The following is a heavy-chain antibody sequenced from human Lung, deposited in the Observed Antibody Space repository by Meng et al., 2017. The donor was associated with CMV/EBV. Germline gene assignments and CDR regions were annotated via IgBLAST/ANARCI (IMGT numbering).Heavy chain of an antibody. J-gene: IGHJ1*01. D-gene: IGHD2-2*02. V-gene: IGHV1-46*01. Sequence: AAXXVSXKSSGYTSTNYYMHWVRQAPGQGLERMGIINPRGGSTSYAEEFQGRVTMTRDRSTSTVYVELSSLRSEDTAVYYCARLYCSSTSCDTAGYFEHWXQGTLVTVSS. CDR3: ARLYCSSTSCDTAGYFEH. CDR1: GYTSTNYY. CDR2: INPRGGST.